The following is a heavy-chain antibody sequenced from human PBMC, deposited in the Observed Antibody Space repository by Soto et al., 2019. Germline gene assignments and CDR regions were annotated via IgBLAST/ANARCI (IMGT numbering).Heavy chain of an antibody. CDR3: ARYRHCSGDSCNYYYIMDL. D-gene: IGHD2-15*01. V-gene: IGHV1-69*13. Sequence: SVKVSCKASGGTFSSYAISWVRQAPGQGLEWMGGIIPIFGTANYAQKFQGRVTITADESTSTAYMELSSLRSEDTAAYFCARYRHCSGDSCNYYYIMDLLGQGTTVPVSS. CDR1: GGTFSSYA. J-gene: IGHJ6*02. CDR2: IIPIFGTA.